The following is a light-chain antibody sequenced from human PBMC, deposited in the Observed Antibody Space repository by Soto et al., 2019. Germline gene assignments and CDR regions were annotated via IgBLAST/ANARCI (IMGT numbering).Light chain of an antibody. V-gene: IGLV1-44*01. CDR3: AAWDDSLNGVV. CDR1: SSNIGSNT. J-gene: IGLJ2*01. CDR2: SNN. Sequence: QLVLTQPPSASGTPGQRVTISCSGSSSNIGSNTVNWYQQLPGTAPKLLIYSNNHRPSGVPDRFSGSKSGTSASLAISGLQSEDEADYYCAAWDDSLNGVVFGGGTKLTVL.